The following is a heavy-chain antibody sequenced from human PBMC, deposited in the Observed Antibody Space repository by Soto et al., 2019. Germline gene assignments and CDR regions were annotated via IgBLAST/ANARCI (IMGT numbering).Heavy chain of an antibody. Sequence: SVKVSCKASGGTFSSYAISWVRQAPGQGLEWMGGIIPIFGTANYAQKFQGRVTITADESTSTAYMELSSLRSEDTAVYYCARDRQMHCSGGSCHGNYYYYGMDVWGQGTTVTVS. CDR1: GGTFSSYA. CDR2: IIPIFGTA. V-gene: IGHV1-69*13. J-gene: IGHJ6*02. CDR3: ARDRQMHCSGGSCHGNYYYYGMDV. D-gene: IGHD2-15*01.